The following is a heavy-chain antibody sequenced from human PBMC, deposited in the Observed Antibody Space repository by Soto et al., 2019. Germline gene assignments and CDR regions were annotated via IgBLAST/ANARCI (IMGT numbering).Heavy chain of an antibody. V-gene: IGHV4-30-2*01. CDR3: ARGMTTVTTFDY. CDR1: GGSISSGGYS. Sequence: QLQLQESGSGLVKPSQTLSLTCAVSGGSISSGGYSCNWVRQPPGKGLEWIGYIYHSGSTYCNPSLKSRVTISVDRSKNQCSLKLSSVTAADTAVYYCARGMTTVTTFDYWGQGTLVTVSS. D-gene: IGHD4-17*01. CDR2: IYHSGST. J-gene: IGHJ4*02.